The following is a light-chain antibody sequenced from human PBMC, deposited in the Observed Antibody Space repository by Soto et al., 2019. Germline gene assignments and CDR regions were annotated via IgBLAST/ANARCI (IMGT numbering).Light chain of an antibody. Sequence: QSVLTQPPSVSGAPGQRVTISCTGSSSNIGAGYDVHWYQQLPGTAPKLLIYGNSNRPSGVPDRFSGSKSGTSASLAITGLQAEDEADHYCQSYDSSLSAPVFGGGTKLTVL. CDR3: QSYDSSLSAPV. V-gene: IGLV1-40*01. CDR2: GNS. CDR1: SSNIGAGYD. J-gene: IGLJ2*01.